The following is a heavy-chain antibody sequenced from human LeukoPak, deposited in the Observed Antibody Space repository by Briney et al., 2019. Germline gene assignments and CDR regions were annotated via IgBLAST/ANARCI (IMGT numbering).Heavy chain of an antibody. Sequence: ASVKVSCKASGYTFTGYYMHWVRQAPGQGLEWMGRINPNSGGTNYAQKFQGRVTITRDTSISTAYMELSRLRSDDTAVYYCARVRRRIGYYYDSSGYYYFDYWGQGTLVTVSS. CDR3: ARVRRRIGYYYDSSGYYYFDY. CDR2: INPNSGGT. D-gene: IGHD3-22*01. CDR1: GYTFTGYY. V-gene: IGHV1-2*06. J-gene: IGHJ4*02.